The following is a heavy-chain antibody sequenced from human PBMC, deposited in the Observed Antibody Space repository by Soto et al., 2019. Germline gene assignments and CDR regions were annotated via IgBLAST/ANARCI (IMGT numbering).Heavy chain of an antibody. Sequence: LGALSLTCALSCGSLSSSSFFWGWIRQPPGKGLEWIGSIYYSGSTYYNPSLKSRVTISVDTSKNQFSLKLSSVTAADTAVYYCAQYGSGSMDVWGKGTTVTVSS. D-gene: IGHD3-10*01. J-gene: IGHJ6*03. V-gene: IGHV4-39*01. CDR1: CGSLSSSSFF. CDR3: AQYGSGSMDV. CDR2: IYYSGST.